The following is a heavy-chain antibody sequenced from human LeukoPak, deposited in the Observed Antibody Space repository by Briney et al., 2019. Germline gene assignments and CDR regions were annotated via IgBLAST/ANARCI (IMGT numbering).Heavy chain of an antibody. Sequence: PGGSLRLSCAASGLNIYTYWMSWVRQPPGKGPEWVANIEQDGTDKYYVESVRGRFTISRDNAKNSLYLQMDSLRAEDTAVYYCATDAVLFEHLGQGTLVTVSS. CDR1: GLNIYTYW. J-gene: IGHJ4*02. CDR2: IEQDGTDK. CDR3: ATDAVLFEH. D-gene: IGHD6-19*01. V-gene: IGHV3-7*01.